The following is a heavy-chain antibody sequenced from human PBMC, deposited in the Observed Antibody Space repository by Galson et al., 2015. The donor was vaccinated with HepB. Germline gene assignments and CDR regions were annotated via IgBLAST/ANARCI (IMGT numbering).Heavy chain of an antibody. Sequence: SLRLSCAASGFTVSSNYMSWVRQAPGKGLEWVSAIYSGGSTYYADSVKGRFTISRDNSKNTLYLQMNSLRAEDTAVYYCARVGGGLYYFDYWGQGTLVTVSS. CDR2: IYSGGST. CDR3: ARVGGGLYYFDY. V-gene: IGHV3-66*02. J-gene: IGHJ4*02. D-gene: IGHD3/OR15-3a*01. CDR1: GFTVSSNY.